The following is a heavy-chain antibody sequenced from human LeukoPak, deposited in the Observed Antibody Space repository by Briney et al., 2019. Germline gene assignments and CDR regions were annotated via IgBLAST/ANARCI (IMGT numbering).Heavy chain of an antibody. CDR3: TRDLGDYGDYHIDY. CDR2: IRSKAYGGTT. Sequence: GGSLRLSCTASGFTFGDYAMSWFRQAPGKGLEWVGFIRSKAYGGTTEYAASVKGRFTISRDDSKSIAYLQMNSLKTEDTAVYYCTRDLGDYGDYHIDYRGQGTLVTVSS. D-gene: IGHD4-17*01. J-gene: IGHJ4*02. V-gene: IGHV3-49*03. CDR1: GFTFGDYA.